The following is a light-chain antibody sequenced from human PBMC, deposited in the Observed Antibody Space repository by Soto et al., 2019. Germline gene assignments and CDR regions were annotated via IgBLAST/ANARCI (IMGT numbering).Light chain of an antibody. V-gene: IGKV3-20*01. CDR2: GAS. CDR1: QSVNINY. CDR3: QQYDSSPPT. Sequence: EIVLTQSPGTLSLSPGERATLSCGASQSVNINYLAWYQRKPGQAPRLLIYGASNRATDIPYRFSASGSGTDFTLTITRLEPEDFAVYYCQQYDSSPPTFGQGTKVEIK. J-gene: IGKJ1*01.